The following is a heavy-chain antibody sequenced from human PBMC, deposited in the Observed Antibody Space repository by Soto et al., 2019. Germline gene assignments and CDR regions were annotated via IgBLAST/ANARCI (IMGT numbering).Heavy chain of an antibody. D-gene: IGHD5-18*01. CDR2: ISFDSSNK. J-gene: IGHJ4*02. CDR1: GFTFGYYG. Sequence: QVHLVESGGGVVQPGRSLRLSCAASGFTFGYYGLHWVRQAPGKGLEWVAVISFDSSNKYYADSVRGRFTISRDNPKDTLFLQMNNLRPEDTAIYYCVKLFFIYGYSEFDHWGQGTLVTVSS. V-gene: IGHV3-30*18. CDR3: VKLFFIYGYSEFDH.